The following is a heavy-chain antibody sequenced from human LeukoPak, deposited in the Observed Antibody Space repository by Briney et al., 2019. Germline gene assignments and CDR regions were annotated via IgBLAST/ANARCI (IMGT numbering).Heavy chain of an antibody. CDR2: IYYSGST. Sequence: SETLSLTCTVSGGSISSYYWSWIRQPPGKGLEWIGYIYYSGSTNYNPSLKSRVTISVDTSKNQFSLKLSSVTAADTAVYYCARSGGGQQLPIPTRGMDVWGQGTTVTVSS. J-gene: IGHJ6*02. CDR3: ARSGGGQQLPIPTRGMDV. V-gene: IGHV4-59*08. D-gene: IGHD6-13*01. CDR1: GGSISSYY.